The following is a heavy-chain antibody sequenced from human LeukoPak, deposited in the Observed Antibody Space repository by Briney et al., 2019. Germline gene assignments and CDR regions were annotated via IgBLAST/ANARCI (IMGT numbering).Heavy chain of an antibody. CDR2: IYGGGST. D-gene: IGHD1-1*01. V-gene: IGHV3-53*01. CDR1: GFTVSSNY. J-gene: IGHJ4*02. Sequence: GGSLRLSCAASGFTVSSNYMNWVRQAPGKGLEWVSVIYGGGSTYYADSVKGRFTISRDNSKSTLYLQMNSLRAEDTAVYCCARGAGNTVSTRFFDYWGRGTLVTVSS. CDR3: ARGAGNTVSTRFFDY.